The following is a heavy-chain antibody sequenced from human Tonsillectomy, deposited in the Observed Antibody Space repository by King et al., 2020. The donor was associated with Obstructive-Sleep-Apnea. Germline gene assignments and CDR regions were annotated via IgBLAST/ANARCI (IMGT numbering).Heavy chain of an antibody. CDR3: AKYSGSSSYFFDY. CDR2: IRSKGDGGAK. D-gene: IGHD1-26*01. V-gene: IGHV3-49*03. J-gene: IGHJ4*02. Sequence: VQLVESGGGLVQSGRSLRLSCKASGFTCGDYAMSWFRQAPGKGLEWVGFIRSKGDGGAKESAASVKGRFTISRDDSKIIGYLQMNSLKTEDTAVYYCAKYSGSSSYFFDYWGQGTLVTVSS. CDR1: GFTCGDYA.